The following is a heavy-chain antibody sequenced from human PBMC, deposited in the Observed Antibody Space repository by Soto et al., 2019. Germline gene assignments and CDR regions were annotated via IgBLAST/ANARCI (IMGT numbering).Heavy chain of an antibody. J-gene: IGHJ4*02. V-gene: IGHV3-23*01. CDR1: GFTFSAYV. Sequence: EVAVLESGGGLVQQGGSLRLSCAASGFTFSAYVMSWVRQAPGKGLEWVSSITSSGGGTYYADSVKGRFTVSRDNSKNTVYLQMNSLRDEDTAVYYCAKLTAAWGQGTLVTVAS. D-gene: IGHD6-13*01. CDR3: AKLTAA. CDR2: ITSSGGGT.